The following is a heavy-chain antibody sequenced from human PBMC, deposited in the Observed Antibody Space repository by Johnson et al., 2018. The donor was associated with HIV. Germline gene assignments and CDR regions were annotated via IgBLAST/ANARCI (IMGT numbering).Heavy chain of an antibody. CDR2: IRYDGSNK. CDR3: ARVVGYKYGSAGDNDAFDI. D-gene: IGHD5-18*01. V-gene: IGHV3-30*02. Sequence: QVQLVESGGGVVQPGGSLRLSCAASGFTLSSYGMHWVRQAPGKGLEWVAFIRYDGSNKYYADSVKGRFTISRDNSKNTLYLQMNSLSAEDTAVYYCARVVGYKYGSAGDNDAFDIWGQGTMVTVSS. J-gene: IGHJ3*02. CDR1: GFTLSSYG.